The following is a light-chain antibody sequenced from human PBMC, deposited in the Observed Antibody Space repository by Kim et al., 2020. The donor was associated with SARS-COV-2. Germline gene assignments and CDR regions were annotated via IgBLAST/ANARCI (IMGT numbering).Light chain of an antibody. CDR3: QQYNNWSPLT. Sequence: SPGERATLSCRASQSVSSNLAWYQQKPGQAPRLLIYGASTRATGIPARFSGSGSGTEFTLTISSLQSEDFAVYYCQQYNNWSPLTFAGGTKVDIK. V-gene: IGKV3-15*01. CDR2: GAS. CDR1: QSVSSN. J-gene: IGKJ4*01.